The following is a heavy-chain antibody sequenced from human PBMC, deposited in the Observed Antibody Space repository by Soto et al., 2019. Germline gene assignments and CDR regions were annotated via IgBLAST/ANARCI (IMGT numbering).Heavy chain of an antibody. J-gene: IGHJ3*02. CDR2: IIPIFGTA. CDR3: ARGDAIAARDAFDI. Sequence: ASVKVSCKASGGTFSLSAILFLRQAPGQGLEWMGGIIPIFGTANYAQKFQGRVTITSDESPSTASLELSSLRSEDTAVYYCARGDAIAARDAFDIWGQGTMVTVSS. D-gene: IGHD6-6*01. CDR1: GGTFSLSA. V-gene: IGHV1-69*13.